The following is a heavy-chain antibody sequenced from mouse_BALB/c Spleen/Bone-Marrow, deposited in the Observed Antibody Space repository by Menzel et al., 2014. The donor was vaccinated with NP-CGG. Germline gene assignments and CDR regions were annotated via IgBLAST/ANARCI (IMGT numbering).Heavy chain of an antibody. CDR1: GFSFSDHY. Sequence: EVQGVESGGRLVKPGGSLKLSRAASGFSFSDHYMYWVRQTPEKRLEWVATISDGGGHTYYSDSVKGRFTISRDNAKNNLYLQMSSLKSEDTAMYHCARDGDYRYAWFSYWGQGTPVTASA. D-gene: IGHD2-14*01. CDR2: ISDGGGHT. CDR3: ARDGDYRYAWFSY. J-gene: IGHJ3*01. V-gene: IGHV5-4*02.